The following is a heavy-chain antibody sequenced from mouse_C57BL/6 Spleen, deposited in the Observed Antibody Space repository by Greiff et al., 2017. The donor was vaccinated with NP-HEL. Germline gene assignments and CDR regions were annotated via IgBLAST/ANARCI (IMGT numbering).Heavy chain of an antibody. Sequence: VQLQQPGAELVRPGSSVKLSCKASGYTFTSYWMHWVKQRPIQGLEWIGNIDPSDSETHYNQKFKDKATLTVDKSSSTAYMQLSSLTSEDSAVYYCALITTVAQGFAYWGQGTLVTVSA. D-gene: IGHD1-1*01. CDR1: GYTFTSYW. J-gene: IGHJ3*01. CDR2: IDPSDSET. CDR3: ALITTVAQGFAY. V-gene: IGHV1-52*01.